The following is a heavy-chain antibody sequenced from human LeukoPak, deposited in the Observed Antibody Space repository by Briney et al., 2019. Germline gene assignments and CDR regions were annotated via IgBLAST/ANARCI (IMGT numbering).Heavy chain of an antibody. CDR1: GYTFTSYY. J-gene: IGHJ5*02. V-gene: IGHV1-18*04. Sequence: ASVKVSCKASGYTFTSYYMHWVRQAPGQGLEWMGWISAYNGNTNYAQKLEGRVTMTTDTSTSTAYMELRSLRSDDTAVYYCARDWIQLWLGGAENSIDPWGQGTLVTVSS. D-gene: IGHD5-18*01. CDR2: ISAYNGNT. CDR3: ARDWIQLWLGGAENSIDP.